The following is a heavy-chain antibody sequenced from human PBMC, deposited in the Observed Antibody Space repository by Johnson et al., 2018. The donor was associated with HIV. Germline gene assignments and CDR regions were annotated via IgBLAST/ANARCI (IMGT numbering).Heavy chain of an antibody. J-gene: IGHJ3*02. D-gene: IGHD6-13*01. CDR1: GFTFSDYY. CDR2: ISSSGSTI. V-gene: IGHV3-11*04. Sequence: QVQLVESGGGLVKPGGSLRLSCAASGFTFSDYYMSWIRQAPGKGLEWVSYISSSGSTIYYADSVKGRFTISRDNSNNTLYLQMNSLRAEDTAVYYCAKSIAAAGTNAFDIWGQGTMVTVSS. CDR3: AKSIAAAGTNAFDI.